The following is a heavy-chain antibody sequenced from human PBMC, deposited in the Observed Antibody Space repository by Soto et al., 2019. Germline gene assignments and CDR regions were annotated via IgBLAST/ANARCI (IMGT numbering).Heavy chain of an antibody. CDR1: GFSFINDW. CDR3: AREGVLRYLYL. V-gene: IGHV3-15*01. Sequence: GGSLRLSCTASGFSFINDWMTWVRQAPGKGLEWVGRIKSKTDGGTTDYAAPVKGRFTISRDDSKNTLYLQMNSLKTEDTAVYYCAREGVLRYLYLWGQGTLLTVSS. D-gene: IGHD3-9*01. J-gene: IGHJ4*02. CDR2: IKSKTDGGTT.